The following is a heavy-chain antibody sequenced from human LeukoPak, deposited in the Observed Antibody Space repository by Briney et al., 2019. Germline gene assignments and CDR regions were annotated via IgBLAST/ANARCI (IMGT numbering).Heavy chain of an antibody. J-gene: IGHJ4*02. Sequence: GASVKVSCKASGYTFTSNGITWVRQAPGQGLEWMGWVSGYNGNTNYAQNFQGRVTMTTDTSTSTAYMELRSLRFDDTAVYYCAKDIHPGLGSSASCCLDYWGQGTLVTVSS. CDR1: GYTFTSNG. CDR2: VSGYNGNT. V-gene: IGHV1-18*01. CDR3: AKDIHPGLGSSASCCLDY. D-gene: IGHD2-2*01.